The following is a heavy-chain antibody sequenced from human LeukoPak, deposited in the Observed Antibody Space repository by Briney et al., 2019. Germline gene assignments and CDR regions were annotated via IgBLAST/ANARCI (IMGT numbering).Heavy chain of an antibody. V-gene: IGHV1-46*01. D-gene: IGHD6-19*01. CDR3: ARVGAVAAPFDY. CDR1: GYTFTSYD. J-gene: IGHJ4*02. CDR2: INPSGGST. Sequence: ASVKVSCKASGYTFTSYDINWVRQATGQGLEWMGIINPSGGSTSYAQKFQGRVTMTRDTSTSTVYMELSSLRSEDTAVYHCARVGAVAAPFDYWGQGTLVTVSS.